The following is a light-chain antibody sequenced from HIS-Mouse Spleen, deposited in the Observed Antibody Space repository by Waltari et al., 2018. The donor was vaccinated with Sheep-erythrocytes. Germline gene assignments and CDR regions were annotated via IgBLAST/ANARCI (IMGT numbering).Light chain of an antibody. CDR1: TLGDKY. Sequence: SYALPQPPSVSVSPGQTPTLTRPGVTLGDKYACWYHQKPGQSPVLVIYQDSKRPSGIPERFSGSNSGNTATLTISGTQAMDEADYYCQAWDSSTVVFGGGTKLTVL. CDR2: QDS. V-gene: IGLV3-1*01. CDR3: QAWDSSTVV. J-gene: IGLJ2*01.